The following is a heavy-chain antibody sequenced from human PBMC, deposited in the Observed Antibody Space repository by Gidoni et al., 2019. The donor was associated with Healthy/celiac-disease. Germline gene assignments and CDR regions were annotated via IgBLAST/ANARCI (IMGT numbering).Heavy chain of an antibody. CDR2: INAGNGNT. CDR1: GYTFTSYA. V-gene: IGHV1-3*01. CDR3: AREPGIAAAARYGMDV. Sequence: QVQLVQSGAEVKKPGASVKVCCKASGYTFTSYARHWVRQAPGQRLEWMGWINAGNGNTKYSQKFQGRVTITRDTSASTAYMELSSLRSEDTAVYYCAREPGIAAAARYGMDVWGQGTTVTVSS. D-gene: IGHD6-13*01. J-gene: IGHJ6*02.